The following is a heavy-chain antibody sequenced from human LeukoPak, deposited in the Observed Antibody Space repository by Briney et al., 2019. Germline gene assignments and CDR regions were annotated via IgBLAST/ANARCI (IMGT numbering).Heavy chain of an antibody. CDR3: AKDRTTVTRPIYYFDY. V-gene: IGHV3-23*01. Sequence: GGSLRLSCAASGLTFSSYAMSWVRQAPGKGLEWVSAISGSGGSTYYADSVKGRFTISRDNSKNTLYLQMNSLRAEDTAVYYCAKDRTTVTRPIYYFDYWGQGTLVTVSS. CDR2: ISGSGGST. D-gene: IGHD4-17*01. CDR1: GLTFSSYA. J-gene: IGHJ4*02.